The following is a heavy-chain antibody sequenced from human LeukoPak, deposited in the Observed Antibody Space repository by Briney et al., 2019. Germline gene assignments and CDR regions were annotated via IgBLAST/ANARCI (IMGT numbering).Heavy chain of an antibody. CDR2: FGSDGKT. J-gene: IGHJ6*02. D-gene: IGHD2-8*02. CDR3: ARDLHYWAAMDV. CDR1: GFTVSSNY. Sequence: GGSLRLSCAASGFTVSSNYMSWVRQAPGKGLEWVSGFGSDGKTHYAESVQGRFAISRDPSKTTLYLQMNSLRTEDTALYYCARDLHYWAAMDVWGQGTTDTVSS. V-gene: IGHV3-53*01.